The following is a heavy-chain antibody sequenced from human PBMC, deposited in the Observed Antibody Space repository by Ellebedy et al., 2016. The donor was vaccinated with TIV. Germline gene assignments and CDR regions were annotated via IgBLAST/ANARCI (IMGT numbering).Heavy chain of an antibody. Sequence: AASVKVSCKASGYTFTGYYMHWVRQAPGQGLEWMGWINPNSGGTNYAQKFQDRVTMTRDTSISTAYMELSRLRSDDTAVYYCARARRYSTSRAYGMDVWGQGTTVTVSS. CDR1: GYTFTGYY. J-gene: IGHJ6*02. CDR2: INPNSGGT. CDR3: ARARRYSTSRAYGMDV. V-gene: IGHV1-2*02. D-gene: IGHD6-6*01.